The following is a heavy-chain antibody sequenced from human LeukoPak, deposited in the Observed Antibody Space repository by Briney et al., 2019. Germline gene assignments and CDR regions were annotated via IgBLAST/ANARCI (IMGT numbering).Heavy chain of an antibody. CDR2: ISGYNGNT. CDR1: GHTFTTYG. CDR3: ARKGYNYSPDY. J-gene: IGHJ4*02. D-gene: IGHD5-18*01. Sequence: GASVKVSCKASGHTFTTYGISWVRQAPGQGLEWMGWISGYNGNTNYAQKFQGRITMTTETSTSTAYMELRSLRSDDTAVYYCARKGYNYSPDYWGQGTLVTVSS. V-gene: IGHV1-18*01.